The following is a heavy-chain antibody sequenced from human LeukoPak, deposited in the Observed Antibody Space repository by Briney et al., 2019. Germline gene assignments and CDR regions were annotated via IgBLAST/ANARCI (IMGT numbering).Heavy chain of an antibody. V-gene: IGHV3-21*01. Sequence: GGSLRLSCAASGFTFSSYAMSWVRQAPGKGLEWVSSISSSSSYIYYADSVKGRFTISRDNAKNSLYLQMNSLRAEDTAVYYCAVLRGVVVPAAMERAYYYYYGMDVWGQGTTVTVSS. CDR3: AVLRGVVVPAAMERAYYYYYGMDV. D-gene: IGHD2-2*01. CDR1: GFTFSSYA. CDR2: ISSSSSYI. J-gene: IGHJ6*02.